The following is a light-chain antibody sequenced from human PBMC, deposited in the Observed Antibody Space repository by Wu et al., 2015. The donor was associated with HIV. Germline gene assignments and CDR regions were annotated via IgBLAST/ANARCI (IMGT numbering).Light chain of an antibody. CDR2: GAS. CDR3: QRYGNSGA. CDR1: QIITDNS. J-gene: IGKJ5*01. V-gene: IGKV3-20*01. Sequence: EIVLTQSPDILSLSPGGRATLSCRASQIITDNSLAWYQHKPGQPPRLLIYGASYRATGVPGTFSGSGSGTDFTLTISRVDPEDFAVYYCQRYGNSGAFGQGTRLDIE.